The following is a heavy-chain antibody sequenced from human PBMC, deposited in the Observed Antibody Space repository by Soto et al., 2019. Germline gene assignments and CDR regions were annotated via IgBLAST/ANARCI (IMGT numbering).Heavy chain of an antibody. CDR3: ARDQGWYAN. Sequence: PGGSLRLSCAVSGFTFSNHIMHWVRQAPGKGLEWVALISSDGSNRYYADSVKGRFTTSRDNAKNTLYLQMNSLRAEDTAVYYCARDQGWYANWGQGTLVTVSS. CDR2: ISSDGSNR. CDR1: GFTFSNHI. J-gene: IGHJ4*02. V-gene: IGHV3-33*05. D-gene: IGHD2-8*01.